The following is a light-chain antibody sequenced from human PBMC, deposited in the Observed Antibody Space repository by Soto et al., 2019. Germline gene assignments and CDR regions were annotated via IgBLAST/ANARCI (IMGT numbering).Light chain of an antibody. CDR1: QSISTY. CDR2: GAS. V-gene: IGKV1-39*01. Sequence: DIQMTQSPSSLSASIGDRITITCRASQSISTYLNGYQQKPGKAPRLLIYGASTLQNGVPSRFSGSGSATDYTLTISSLQPEDFATYYCQQSFITPPLTFGGGTKVEMK. J-gene: IGKJ4*01. CDR3: QQSFITPPLT.